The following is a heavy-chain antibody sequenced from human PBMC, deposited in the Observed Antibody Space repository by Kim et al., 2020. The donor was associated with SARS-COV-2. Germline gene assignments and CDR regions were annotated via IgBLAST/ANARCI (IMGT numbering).Heavy chain of an antibody. V-gene: IGHV4-39*07. Sequence: ETLSLTCTVSGGSISSSNSYWGWIRQPPGKGLEWIGNIYHGGNTYYNPSLESRVTVPVDTSKNQFSLNLSSVTAADTAVYYCSAGSYSKGAFDSWGQGILVTVSS. CDR1: GGSISSSNSY. J-gene: IGHJ4*02. D-gene: IGHD1-26*01. CDR2: IYHGGNT. CDR3: SAGSYSKGAFDS.